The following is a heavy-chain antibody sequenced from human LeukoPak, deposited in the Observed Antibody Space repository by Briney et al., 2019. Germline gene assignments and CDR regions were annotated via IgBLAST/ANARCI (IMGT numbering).Heavy chain of an antibody. CDR3: ARDLDGYTGMDV. J-gene: IGHJ6*02. CDR2: IYYSGST. Sequence: SETLSLTCTVSGGSISSSSYYWGWIRQHPGKGLEWIGYIYYSGSTYYNPSLKSRVTISVDTSKNQFSLKLSSVTAADTAVYYCARDLDGYTGMDVWGQGTTVTVSS. V-gene: IGHV4-31*03. D-gene: IGHD5-24*01. CDR1: GGSISSSSYY.